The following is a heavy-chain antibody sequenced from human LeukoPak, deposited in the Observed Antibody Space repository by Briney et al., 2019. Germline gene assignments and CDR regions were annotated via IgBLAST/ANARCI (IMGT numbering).Heavy chain of an antibody. Sequence: GGSLRLSCAASGFTSSHYSMNWVRQAPGKGVEWVSSISSDSSYIYYADSEKGRFTISRDNAKNSLYLQMNSLRAEDTSVYYCARFETGSYANPFGYGGQGSRVTVSS. J-gene: IGHJ4*02. CDR1: GFTSSHYS. V-gene: IGHV3-21*01. CDR3: ARFETGSYANPFGY. D-gene: IGHD1-26*01. CDR2: ISSDSSYI.